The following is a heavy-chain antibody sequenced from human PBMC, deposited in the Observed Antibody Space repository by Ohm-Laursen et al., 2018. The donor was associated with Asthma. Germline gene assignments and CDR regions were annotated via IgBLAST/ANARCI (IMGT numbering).Heavy chain of an antibody. CDR3: ARVDSGYDSTFDY. CDR1: GGSISSSNW. CDR2: IYHSGST. Sequence: PGTLSLTCAVSGGSISSSNWWSWVRQPPGKGLEWIGEIYHSGSTNYNPSLKSRVTISVDKSKNQFSLKLSSVTAADTAVYYCARVDSGYDSTFDYWGQGTLVTVSS. V-gene: IGHV4-4*03. J-gene: IGHJ4*02. D-gene: IGHD5-12*01.